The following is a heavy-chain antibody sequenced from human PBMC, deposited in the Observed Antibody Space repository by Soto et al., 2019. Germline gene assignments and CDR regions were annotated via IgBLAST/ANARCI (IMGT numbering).Heavy chain of an antibody. D-gene: IGHD6-19*01. J-gene: IGHJ5*02. V-gene: IGHV1-18*01. CDR1: GYTFTNFG. Sequence: QVQLVQSGAEVKKPGATMNVSCKASGYTFTNFGISWVRQVPGQGLEWVGWIVTYNGNTNSANKLQGRVTMTTDASTSTAYMELTSLRSDDTAVYYCARGPQSSGWRGKWFDPWGQGTLVTVSS. CDR2: IVTYNGNT. CDR3: ARGPQSSGWRGKWFDP.